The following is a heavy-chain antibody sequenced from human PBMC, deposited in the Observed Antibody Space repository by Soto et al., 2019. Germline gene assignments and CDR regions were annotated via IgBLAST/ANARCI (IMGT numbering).Heavy chain of an antibody. V-gene: IGHV4-4*02. CDR3: ARVRGGGLYYFDY. CDR2: IYHSGST. J-gene: IGHJ4*02. D-gene: IGHD2-8*02. CDR1: SGTIRSSNW. Sequence: SETQSLTSTVSSGTIRSSNWWSWVRQPPGKGLEWIGEIYHSGSTNYNPSLKSRVTISVDKSKNQFSLKLSSVTAADTAVYYCARVRGGGLYYFDYWGQGTLVTVSS.